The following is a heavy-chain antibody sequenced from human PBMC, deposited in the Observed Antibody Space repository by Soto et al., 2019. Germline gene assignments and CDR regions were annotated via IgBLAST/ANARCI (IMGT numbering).Heavy chain of an antibody. D-gene: IGHD3-22*01. V-gene: IGHV4-30-2*01. CDR1: GGSISSGGYS. J-gene: IGHJ4*02. CDR2: IYHSGST. CDR3: ARTAYYDSSGYSY. Sequence: QLQLQESGSGLVKPSQTLSLTCAVSGGSISSGGYSWSWIRQPPGKGLEWIGYIYHSGSTYYNPSLKSRVTISVDRSKNQFSLKLSSVTAADTAVYYCARTAYYDSSGYSYWGQGTLVTVSS.